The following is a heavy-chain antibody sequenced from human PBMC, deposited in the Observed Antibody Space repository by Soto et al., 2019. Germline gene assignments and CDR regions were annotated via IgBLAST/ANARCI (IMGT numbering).Heavy chain of an antibody. CDR1: GFTFGDYA. CDR2: IRSKAYGGTT. V-gene: IGHV3-49*03. J-gene: IGHJ4*02. CDR3: TRDPIAVAGNSDY. D-gene: IGHD6-19*01. Sequence: SLRLSCTASGFTFGDYAMSWFRQAPGKGLEWVGFIRSKAYGGTTEYAASVKGRFTISRDDSKSIAYLQMNSLKTEDTAVYYCTRDPIAVAGNSDYWGQGTLVTVSS.